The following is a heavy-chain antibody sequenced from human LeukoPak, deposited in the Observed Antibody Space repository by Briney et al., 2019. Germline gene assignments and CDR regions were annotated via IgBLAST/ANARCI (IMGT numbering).Heavy chain of an antibody. D-gene: IGHD4-17*01. CDR3: AGEGDYWHRFDC. CDR2: INHSRST. J-gene: IGHJ4*02. Sequence: SDTLSLTCAVYGGSFSGYYWSWIRQPPEKGLEWIGEINHSRSTNYNPSLKSRVTISVDTSKNQFSLELTSVTAADTAVYYCAGEGDYWHRFDCWGQGTLVTVSS. CDR1: GGSFSGYY. V-gene: IGHV4-34*01.